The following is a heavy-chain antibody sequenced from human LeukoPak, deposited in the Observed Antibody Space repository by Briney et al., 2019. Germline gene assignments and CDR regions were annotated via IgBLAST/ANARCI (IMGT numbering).Heavy chain of an antibody. D-gene: IGHD6-13*01. V-gene: IGHV3-74*01. CDR3: ARDGIAAAVYYYGMDV. CDR1: GFTFSSYW. J-gene: IGHJ6*02. CDR2: INSDGSST. Sequence: PGGSLRLSCAASGFTFSSYWMHWVRQAPGKGLVWVSRINSDGSSTSYADSVKGRFTISRDNAKNTLYLQMNSLRAEDTAVYYCARDGIAAAVYYYGMDVWGQGTTVTVSS.